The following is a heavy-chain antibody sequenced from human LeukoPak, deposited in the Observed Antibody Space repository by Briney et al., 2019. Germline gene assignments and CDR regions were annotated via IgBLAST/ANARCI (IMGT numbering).Heavy chain of an antibody. J-gene: IGHJ4*02. V-gene: IGHV3-30*04. Sequence: GGSLRLSCAASGFTFSSYIMHWVRQAPGKGLEWVAVISYDGSNKYYADSVKGRFTLSRDNSKNTLYLQMNSLRAEDTAVYYCARDRAWNYFDSWGQGTLVTVSS. CDR3: ARDRAWNYFDS. CDR2: ISYDGSNK. CDR1: GFTFSSYI. D-gene: IGHD1-1*01.